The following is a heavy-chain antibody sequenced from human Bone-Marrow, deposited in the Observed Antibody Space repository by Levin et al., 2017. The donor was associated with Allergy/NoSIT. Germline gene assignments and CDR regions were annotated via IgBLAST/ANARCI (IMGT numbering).Heavy chain of an antibody. J-gene: IGHJ4*02. CDR3: VVSNYGHY. V-gene: IGHV3-7*01. Sequence: GESLKISCAASGFTFSSYWMSWVRQAPGKGLEWVANIKQDGSEKYYVDSVKGRFTISRDNAKNSLYLQMNSLRAEDTAVYYCVVSNYGHYWGQGTLVTVSS. CDR2: IKQDGSEK. CDR1: GFTFSSYW. D-gene: IGHD4-11*01.